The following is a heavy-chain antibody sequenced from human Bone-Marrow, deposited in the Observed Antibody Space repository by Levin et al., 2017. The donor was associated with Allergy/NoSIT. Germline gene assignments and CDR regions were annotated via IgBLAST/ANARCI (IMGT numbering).Heavy chain of an antibody. Sequence: ASVKVSCKASGYTFTGYYMHWVRQAPGQGLEWMGWINPNSGGTNYAQKFQGRVTMTRDTSISTAYMELSRLRSDDTAVYYCAREGTYGSGTPVVWVVDYWGQGTLVTVSS. V-gene: IGHV1-2*02. CDR3: AREGTYGSGTPVVWVVDY. J-gene: IGHJ4*02. D-gene: IGHD3-10*01. CDR2: INPNSGGT. CDR1: GYTFTGYY.